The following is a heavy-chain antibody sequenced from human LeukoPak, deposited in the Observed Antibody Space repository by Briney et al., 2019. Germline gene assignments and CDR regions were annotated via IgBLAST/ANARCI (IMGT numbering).Heavy chain of an antibody. Sequence: PGRSLRLSCAASGFTFDDYAMHWVRQAPGKGLEWVSGISWNSGSIGYADSVKGRFTISRDNAKNSLYLQMNSLRAEDTALYYCAKDLGGYSSDLLAFDIWGQGTMVTVSS. V-gene: IGHV3-9*01. CDR1: GFTFDDYA. D-gene: IGHD6-19*01. CDR3: AKDLGGYSSDLLAFDI. CDR2: ISWNSGSI. J-gene: IGHJ3*02.